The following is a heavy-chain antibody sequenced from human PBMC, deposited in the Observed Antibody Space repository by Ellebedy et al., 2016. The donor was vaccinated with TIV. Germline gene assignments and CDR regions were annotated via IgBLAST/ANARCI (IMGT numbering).Heavy chain of an antibody. V-gene: IGHV1-69*06. D-gene: IGHD1-14*01. CDR1: GGTFSSYA. CDR3: ARDRWVRTDYYYGMDV. Sequence: SVKVSXKASGGTFSSYAISWVRQAPGQGLEWMGGIIPIFGTANYAQKFQGRVTITADKSTSTAYMELSSLRSEDTAVYYCARDRWVRTDYYYGMDVWGQGTTVTVSS. J-gene: IGHJ6*02. CDR2: IIPIFGTA.